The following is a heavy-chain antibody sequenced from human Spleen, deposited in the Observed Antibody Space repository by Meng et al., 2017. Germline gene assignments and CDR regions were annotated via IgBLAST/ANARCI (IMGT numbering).Heavy chain of an antibody. CDR3: ARPSGYEYESSGYDS. D-gene: IGHD3-22*01. Sequence: ESRKISGAASGFTFSTYTMPWVRQAPGKGLEWVSAIRGSGGSTYYADSVKGRFTISRDNSKKTLYLQMNSRRAEDTAVYYCARPSGYEYESSGYDSWGQGTLVTVSS. J-gene: IGHJ4*02. V-gene: IGHV3-23*01. CDR2: IRGSGGST. CDR1: GFTFSTYT.